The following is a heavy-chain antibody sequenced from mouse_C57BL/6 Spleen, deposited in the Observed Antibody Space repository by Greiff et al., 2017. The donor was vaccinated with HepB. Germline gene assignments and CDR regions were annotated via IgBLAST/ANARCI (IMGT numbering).Heavy chain of an antibody. Sequence: VQLQESGAELVKPGASVKISCKASGYAFSSYWMNWVKQRPGKGLEWIGQIYPGDGDTNYNGKFKGKATLTADKSSSTAYMQLSSLTSEDSAVYFCARRGLNWDEFAYWGQGTLVTVSA. J-gene: IGHJ3*01. CDR3: ARRGLNWDEFAY. CDR1: GYAFSSYW. D-gene: IGHD4-1*01. V-gene: IGHV1-80*01. CDR2: IYPGDGDT.